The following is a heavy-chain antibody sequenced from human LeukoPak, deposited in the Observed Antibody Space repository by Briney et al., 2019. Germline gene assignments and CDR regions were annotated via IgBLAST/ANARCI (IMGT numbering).Heavy chain of an antibody. J-gene: IGHJ4*02. D-gene: IGHD1-26*01. CDR1: GFTFSSYG. V-gene: IGHV3-30*03. Sequence: GGSLRLSCAAYGFTFSSYGMPWVRQAPGKGLEWVAVIPYDGRNKYYADSVKGRFNTSRDNSRSTLYLEMKSRRGVDTAVYYCALPAWGAYSGQGTLVTVSS. CDR2: IPYDGRNK. CDR3: ALPAWGAY.